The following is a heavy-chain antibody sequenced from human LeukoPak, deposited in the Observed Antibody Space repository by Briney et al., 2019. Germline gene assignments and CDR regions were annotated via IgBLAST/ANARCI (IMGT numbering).Heavy chain of an antibody. D-gene: IGHD3-10*01. CDR2: ISSSSSYI. CDR3: ARDYNNYYGMDV. J-gene: IGHJ6*02. Sequence: GGSLRLSCAASGFTFSSYSMNWVRQAPGKGLEWVSSISSSSSYIYYADSVKGRFTISRDNAKNSLYLQMNSLRAEDTAVYYRARDYNNYYGMDVWGQGTTVTVSS. CDR1: GFTFSSYS. V-gene: IGHV3-21*01.